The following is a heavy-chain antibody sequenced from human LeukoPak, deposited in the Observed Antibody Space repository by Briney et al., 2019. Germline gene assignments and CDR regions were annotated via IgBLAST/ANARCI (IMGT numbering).Heavy chain of an antibody. J-gene: IGHJ3*02. CDR3: ARDKVLLWFGEYNDAFDI. Sequence: APVKVSCKASGYTFTSYGISWVRQAPGQGLEWMGWISAYNGNTNYAQKLQGRVTMTTDTSTSTAYMELRSLRSDDTAVYYCARDKVLLWFGEYNDAFDIWGQGTMVTVSS. D-gene: IGHD3-10*01. V-gene: IGHV1-18*01. CDR2: ISAYNGNT. CDR1: GYTFTSYG.